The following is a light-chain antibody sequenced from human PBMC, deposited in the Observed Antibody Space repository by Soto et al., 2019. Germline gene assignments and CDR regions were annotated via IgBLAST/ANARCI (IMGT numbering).Light chain of an antibody. CDR3: QQYNSYPYT. J-gene: IGKJ2*01. Sequence: DIQMTRSPSTLSASVGDRLTITARPSQTITCWLAWYQQKPGKAPKLLIHKASSLESGVPSRFSGSASGTEFTLTISSLQPDDFATYYCQQYNSYPYTFCQGTKLEIK. V-gene: IGKV1-5*03. CDR1: QTITCW. CDR2: KAS.